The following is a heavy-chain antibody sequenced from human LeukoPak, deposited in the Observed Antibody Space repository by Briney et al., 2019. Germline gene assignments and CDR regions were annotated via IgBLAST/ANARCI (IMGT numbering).Heavy chain of an antibody. D-gene: IGHD2-2*01. CDR2: INPNSGGT. CDR3: ARRPESCSSTSCYYFDN. Sequence: ASVKVSCKASGYTFTGYYMHWVRQAPGQGLEWMGRINPNSGGTNYAQKFQGRVTMTRDTSISTAYMELSRLRSDDTALYYCARRPESCSSTSCYYFDNWGQGTLVTVSS. J-gene: IGHJ4*02. V-gene: IGHV1-2*06. CDR1: GYTFTGYY.